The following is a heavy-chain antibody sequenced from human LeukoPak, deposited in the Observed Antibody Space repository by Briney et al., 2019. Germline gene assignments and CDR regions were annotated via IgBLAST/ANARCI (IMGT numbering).Heavy chain of an antibody. CDR2: INHSGST. D-gene: IGHD3-10*01. J-gene: IGHJ4*02. CDR3: ARSRPVRSGSYKFGY. Sequence: SETLSLTCAVYGGSFSGYYWSWIRQPPGKGLEWIGEINHSGSTNYNPSLKSRVTISVDTSKNLFSLKLSSVTAADTAVYYCARSRPVRSGSYKFGYWGQGTLVTVSS. CDR1: GGSFSGYY. V-gene: IGHV4-34*01.